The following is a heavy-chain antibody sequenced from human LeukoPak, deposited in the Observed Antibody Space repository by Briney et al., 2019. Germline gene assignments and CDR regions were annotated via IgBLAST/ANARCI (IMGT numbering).Heavy chain of an antibody. J-gene: IGHJ5*02. CDR1: GYSYTSYC. CDR3: ARRAVAGQREFDP. V-gene: IGHV5-51*03. Sequence: PGESLKISCKGSGYSYTSYCIGWVRQMPAKGREWMGIIYPGDSDTRYSPSFQGQVTIPADKSISTAYLQWSSLKASDTAMYYCARRAVAGQREFDPWGQGTLVTVSS. D-gene: IGHD6-19*01. CDR2: IYPGDSDT.